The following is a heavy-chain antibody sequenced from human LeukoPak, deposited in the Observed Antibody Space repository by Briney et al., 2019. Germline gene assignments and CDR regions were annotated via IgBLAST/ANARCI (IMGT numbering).Heavy chain of an antibody. Sequence: GASVKVSCKASGYTFNSYPMHWVRQAPGQGLEWMGWINTNTGNPSYAQGFTGRFVFSLDTSVSTAYLQINNLKAEDIAVYYCARQFGSGWYNFDFWGRGTLVTVSS. V-gene: IGHV7-4-1*02. D-gene: IGHD6-19*01. CDR1: GYTFNSYP. CDR3: ARQFGSGWYNFDF. J-gene: IGHJ4*02. CDR2: INTNTGNP.